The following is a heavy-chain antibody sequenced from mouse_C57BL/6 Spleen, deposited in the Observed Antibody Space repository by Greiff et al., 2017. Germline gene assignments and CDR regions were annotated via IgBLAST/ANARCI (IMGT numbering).Heavy chain of an antibody. CDR1: GFTFSSYA. CDR2: ISDGGSYT. CDR3: ARKDDGYYVGFAY. D-gene: IGHD2-3*01. J-gene: IGHJ3*01. V-gene: IGHV5-4*03. Sequence: EVKLVESGGGLVKPGGSLKLSCAASGFTFSSYAMSWVRQTPEKRLEWVATISDGGSYTYYPDNVKGRFTISRDNAKNNLYLQMSHLKSEDTAMYYSARKDDGYYVGFAYWGQGTLVTVSA.